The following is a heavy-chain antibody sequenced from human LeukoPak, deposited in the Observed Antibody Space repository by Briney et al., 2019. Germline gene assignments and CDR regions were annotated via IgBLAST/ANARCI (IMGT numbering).Heavy chain of an antibody. CDR1: GYTFTSYY. CDR3: ARVSPSRYDFWSGYYLD. D-gene: IGHD3-3*01. Sequence: ASVKVSCKASGYTFTSYYMHWVRQAPGQGLEWMGIINPSGGSTSYAQKFQGRVTMTRDMSTSTVYMELSSLRSEDTAVYYCARVSPSRYDFWSGYYLDWGQGTLVTVSS. J-gene: IGHJ4*02. CDR2: INPSGGST. V-gene: IGHV1-46*01.